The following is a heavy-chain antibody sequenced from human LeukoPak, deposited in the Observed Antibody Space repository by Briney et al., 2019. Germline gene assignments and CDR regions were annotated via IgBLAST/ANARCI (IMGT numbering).Heavy chain of an antibody. V-gene: IGHV1-69*13. CDR2: IIPIFGTA. J-gene: IGHJ6*03. Sequence: GASVKVSCKASGGTFSTYAISWVRQAPGQGLEWMGGIIPIFGTANYAQKFQGRVTITADESTSTAYMELSSLRSEDTAVYYCSWSPRSYYYYMDVWGKRTTVTISS. CDR3: SWSPRSYYYYMDV. CDR1: GGTFSTYA.